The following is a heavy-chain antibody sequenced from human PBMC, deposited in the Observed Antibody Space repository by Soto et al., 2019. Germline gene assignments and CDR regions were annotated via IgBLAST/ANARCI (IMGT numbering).Heavy chain of an antibody. V-gene: IGHV4-30-2*01. CDR1: DGSISSGGYS. D-gene: IGHD2-15*01. CDR2: IYHSGST. CDR3: ARGQVVASQH. J-gene: IGHJ4*02. Sequence: QLQLQESGSGLVKPSQNLSLSCAVSDGSISSGGYSWSWIRQPPGKGLEWIGYIYHSGSTYYNPSLKSRVTISVDRSKNQFSLKLSSVTAGDTAVYYCARGQVVASQHWGQGTLVTVS.